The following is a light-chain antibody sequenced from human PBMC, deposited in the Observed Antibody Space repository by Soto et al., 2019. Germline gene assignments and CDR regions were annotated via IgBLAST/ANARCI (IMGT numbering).Light chain of an antibody. J-gene: IGKJ1*01. CDR1: QSVTSNY. CDR2: GAS. CDR3: QHYVTSLTT. V-gene: IGKV3-20*01. Sequence: EIVLTQSPGTLSLSPGERATLSCGASQSVTSNYLAWYQQKPGQAPRLLIFGASIRVTGIPDRFIGSGSGTDFPLTISRLEPEVFAVYYGQHYVTSLTTFGQGPKVEVK.